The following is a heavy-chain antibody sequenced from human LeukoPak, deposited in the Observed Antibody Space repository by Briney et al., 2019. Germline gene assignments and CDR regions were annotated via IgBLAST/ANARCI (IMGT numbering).Heavy chain of an antibody. V-gene: IGHV4-39*07. J-gene: IGHJ4*02. Sequence: SETLSLTCTVSGGSISSSSYYWGWIRQPPGKGLEWIATGDYSGGTYYNPSLESRVAISADMSKNQISLQLTSVTGADTAVYYCAGERGEEYSSGWYKTNFFYNWGQGIRVTVSS. CDR3: AGERGEEYSSGWYKTNFFYN. CDR1: GGSISSSSYY. CDR2: GDYSGGT. D-gene: IGHD6-19*01.